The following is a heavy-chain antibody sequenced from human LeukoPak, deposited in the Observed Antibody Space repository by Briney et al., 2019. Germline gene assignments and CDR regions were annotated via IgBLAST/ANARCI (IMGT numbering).Heavy chain of an antibody. CDR3: ARDRTIFGVVIIGLFDY. D-gene: IGHD3-3*01. Sequence: ASVKVSCKASGYTFTGYYMHWVRQAPGQGLEWMGWINPNSGGTNYAQKFQGRVTMTRDTSISTAYMELGRLRSDDTAVYYCARDRTIFGVVIIGLFDYWGQGTLVTVSS. CDR2: INPNSGGT. J-gene: IGHJ4*02. CDR1: GYTFTGYY. V-gene: IGHV1-2*02.